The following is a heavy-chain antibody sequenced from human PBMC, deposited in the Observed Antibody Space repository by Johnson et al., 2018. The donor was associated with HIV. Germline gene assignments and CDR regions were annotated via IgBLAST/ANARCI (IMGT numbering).Heavy chain of an antibody. D-gene: IGHD6-13*01. V-gene: IGHV3-7*05. CDR2: IKQDGRER. J-gene: IGHJ3*02. Sequence: VQLVESGGGVVQPGRSLRLSCAASGFTFSSYAMHWVRQAPGKGLEWVANIKQDGRERYYVDSVKGRFTISRDNAKNSLYLQMNSLRAEDTALYYCAKEGWAAAQEGWGAFDIWGQGTMVTVSS. CDR3: AKEGWAAAQEGWGAFDI. CDR1: GFTFSSYA.